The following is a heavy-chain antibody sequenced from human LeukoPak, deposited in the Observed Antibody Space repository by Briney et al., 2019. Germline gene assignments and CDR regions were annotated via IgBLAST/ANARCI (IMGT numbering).Heavy chain of an antibody. J-gene: IGHJ5*02. CDR3: ASDYSSWS. CDR1: GFTFSTYW. V-gene: IGHV3-7*04. D-gene: IGHD6-13*01. CDR2: IKRDGSEK. Sequence: PGGSLRLSCSASGFTFSTYWMNWVRQAPGKGLEWVANIKRDGSEKYYVDSVKGRFTISRDNAKNSLYLQMNSLRAEDTALYYCASDYSSWSLGQGTLVTVSS.